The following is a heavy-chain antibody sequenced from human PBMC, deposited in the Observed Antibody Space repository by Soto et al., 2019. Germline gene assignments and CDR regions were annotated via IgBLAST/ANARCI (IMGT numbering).Heavy chain of an antibody. J-gene: IGHJ6*02. Sequence: QVQLVESGGGVVQPGRSLRLSCAASGFTFSNYGMHWVRRAPGKGLEWMAVIFHDGSNKYYADAVKGRFTISRANSENTLYLQMNSLRTEDTAVYYCATLIPGYTRNSRSATGGMDVWGQGTTVTVSS. D-gene: IGHD6-13*01. V-gene: IGHV3-30*03. CDR3: ATLIPGYTRNSRSATGGMDV. CDR2: IFHDGSNK. CDR1: GFTFSNYG.